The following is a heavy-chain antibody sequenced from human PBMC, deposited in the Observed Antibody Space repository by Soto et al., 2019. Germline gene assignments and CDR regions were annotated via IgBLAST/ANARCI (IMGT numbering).Heavy chain of an antibody. J-gene: IGHJ6*02. Sequence: GASVKVSCKASGYTFTGYYIHWVRQAPGQGLEWMGWINAYNGNTNYAQKLQGRVTMTRDTSTSTVYMELSSLRSEDTAVYYCAREWGYCSGGSCFPLYGMDVWGQGTTVTVSS. D-gene: IGHD2-15*01. CDR1: GYTFTGYY. V-gene: IGHV1-2*02. CDR2: INAYNGNT. CDR3: AREWGYCSGGSCFPLYGMDV.